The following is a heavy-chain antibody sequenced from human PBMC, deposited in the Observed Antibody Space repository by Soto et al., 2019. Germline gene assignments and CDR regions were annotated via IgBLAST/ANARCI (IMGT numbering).Heavy chain of an antibody. V-gene: IGHV3-66*01. D-gene: IGHD3-10*01. CDR3: ARDTRYYYGSGSYPKYYYMDV. J-gene: IGHJ6*03. CDR2: IYSGGST. CDR1: GFTVSSNY. Sequence: EVQLVESGGGLVQPGGSLRLSCAASGFTVSSNYMSWVRQAPGKGPEWVSVIYSGGSTYYADSVKGRFTISRDNSKNTLYLQMNSLRAEDTAVYYCARDTRYYYGSGSYPKYYYMDVWGKGTTVTVSS.